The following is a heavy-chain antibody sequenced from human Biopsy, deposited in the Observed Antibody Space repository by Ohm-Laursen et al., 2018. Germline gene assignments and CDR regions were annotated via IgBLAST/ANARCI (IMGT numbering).Heavy chain of an antibody. CDR3: GRREVVITNDAFDT. Sequence: SETLSLTCTVSGGSISSYYWTWIRQPPGKGLEWIGDVYYSGSTNRNPSLKSRVTILVDTSKNQFSLKLNSVTAADTAVYYCGRREVVITNDAFDTWGQGTMVTVSS. V-gene: IGHV4-59*08. D-gene: IGHD3-22*01. J-gene: IGHJ3*02. CDR2: VYYSGST. CDR1: GGSISSYY.